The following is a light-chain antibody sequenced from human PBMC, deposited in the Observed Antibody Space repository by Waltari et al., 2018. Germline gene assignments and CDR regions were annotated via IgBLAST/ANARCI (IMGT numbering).Light chain of an antibody. V-gene: IGKV3-20*01. CDR2: GAS. Sequence: ENVLTQSPGTLSLSPGERAHPSCRASPSVSRFFAWYQQKPGQAPRLLIYGASSRATDIPARFSGSGSGTDFSLTITRLESEDFAVYYCQKYETLPATFGQGTRVEIK. CDR1: PSVSRF. J-gene: IGKJ1*01. CDR3: QKYETLPAT.